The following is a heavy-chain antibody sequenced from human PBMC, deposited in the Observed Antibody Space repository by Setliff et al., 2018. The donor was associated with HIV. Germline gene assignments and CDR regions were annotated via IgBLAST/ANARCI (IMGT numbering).Heavy chain of an antibody. CDR1: EFTFSSYA. J-gene: IGHJ4*02. CDR3: VAVTSLGGFKVLGT. D-gene: IGHD3-16*01. Sequence: SLRLSCAASEFTFSSYAMSWVRQAPGKGLEWVSSISVSGGSTYYADSVKVRITSSRDNSKNTLSLQMNSLRAEDTAVYYCVAVTSLGGFKVLGTWGQGTLVTVSS. V-gene: IGHV3-23*01. CDR2: ISVSGGST.